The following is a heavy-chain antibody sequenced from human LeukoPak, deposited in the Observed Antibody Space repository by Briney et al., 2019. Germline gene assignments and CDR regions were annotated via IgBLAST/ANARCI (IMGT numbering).Heavy chain of an antibody. J-gene: IGHJ4*02. Sequence: SETLSLTCAVYGGSFSGYYWSWIRQPPGKGLEWIGEINHSGSTNYNPSLKSRVTISVDTSKNQFSPKLSSVTAADTAVYYCAGRSGYPGLDYWGQGTLVTVSS. CDR3: AGRSGYPGLDY. CDR2: INHSGST. CDR1: GGSFSGYY. D-gene: IGHD5-12*01. V-gene: IGHV4-34*01.